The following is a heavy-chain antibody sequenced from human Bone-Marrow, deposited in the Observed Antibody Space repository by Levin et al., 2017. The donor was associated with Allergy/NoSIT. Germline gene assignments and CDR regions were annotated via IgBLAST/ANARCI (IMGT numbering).Heavy chain of an antibody. J-gene: IGHJ6*02. Sequence: GGSLRLSCAASGFTFSSYAMSWVRQAPGKGLEWVSAISGSGGSTYYADSVKGRFTISRDNSKNTLYLQMNSLRAEDTAVYYCAKFMMADTALGYYYDGMDVWGQGTTVTVSS. D-gene: IGHD3-16*01. CDR2: ISGSGGST. CDR3: AKFMMADTALGYYYDGMDV. CDR1: GFTFSSYA. V-gene: IGHV3-23*01.